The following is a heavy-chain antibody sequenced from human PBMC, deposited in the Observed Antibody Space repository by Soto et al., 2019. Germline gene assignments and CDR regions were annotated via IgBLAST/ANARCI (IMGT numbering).Heavy chain of an antibody. CDR2: ISYDGSNT. V-gene: IGHV3-30*18. Sequence: QVPLVESGGGVVQPGRSLRLSCVASGFTFSSYGMHWVRQAPGKGLEWVAIISYDGSNTYYADSVKGRFTSSRDNSKNTLYLQMNSLRAEDTSVYYCAKEGGLSGSYYISSSYYFDYWGQGTLVTVSS. CDR1: GFTFSSYG. D-gene: IGHD1-26*01. J-gene: IGHJ4*02. CDR3: AKEGGLSGSYYISSSYYFDY.